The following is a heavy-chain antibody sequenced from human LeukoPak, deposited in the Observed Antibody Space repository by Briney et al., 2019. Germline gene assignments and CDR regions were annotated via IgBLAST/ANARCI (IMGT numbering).Heavy chain of an antibody. CDR1: GFTFSDYY. Sequence: GGSLRLSCAASGFTFSDYYMSWIRQAPGKGLEWVSYISSSGSTIYYADSVKGRFTISRDNAKNSLYRQMNSLRAEDTAVYYCAREKTGDRHAFDIWGQGTMVTVSS. V-gene: IGHV3-11*04. CDR3: AREKTGDRHAFDI. D-gene: IGHD7-27*01. J-gene: IGHJ3*02. CDR2: ISSSGSTI.